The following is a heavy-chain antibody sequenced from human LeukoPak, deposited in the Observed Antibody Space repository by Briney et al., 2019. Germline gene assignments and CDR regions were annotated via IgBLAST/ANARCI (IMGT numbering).Heavy chain of an antibody. Sequence: PSETLSLTCTVPGGSISGYYWNWIRQSPGKGLEWIAYIYYTGNANYNPSLKSRVTISVDTSKNQISLILSSVTAADTAVYYCARRTYCSGGRCYGENWFDPWGQGTLVTVSS. CDR3: ARRTYCSGGRCYGENWFDP. D-gene: IGHD2-15*01. CDR1: GGSISGYY. CDR2: IYYTGNA. V-gene: IGHV4-59*08. J-gene: IGHJ5*02.